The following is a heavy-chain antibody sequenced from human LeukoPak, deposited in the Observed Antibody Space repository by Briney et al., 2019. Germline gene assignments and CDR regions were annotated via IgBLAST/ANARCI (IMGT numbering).Heavy chain of an antibody. Sequence: PSETLSLTCAVSGGSISSGGYSWSWIRQPPGKGLEWIGEIYHSGSTNYNPSLKSRVTISVDKSKNQFSLKLSSVTAADTAVYYCARGQWTLDYWGQGTLVTVSS. CDR3: ARGQWTLDY. D-gene: IGHD6-19*01. J-gene: IGHJ4*02. CDR1: GGSISSGGYS. V-gene: IGHV4-30-2*01. CDR2: IYHSGST.